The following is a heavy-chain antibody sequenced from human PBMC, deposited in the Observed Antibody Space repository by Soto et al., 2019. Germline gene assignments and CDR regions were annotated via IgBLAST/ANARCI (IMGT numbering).Heavy chain of an antibody. J-gene: IGHJ5*02. V-gene: IGHV1-18*04. D-gene: IGHD4-17*01. CDR2: ISAYSGNT. CDR3: ARGRDYGDSHDWFDP. Sequence: ASVKVSCKASGYTFTSYGISCVRQAPGQGLEWMGWISAYSGNTNYAQKLQGRGTMTTDTSTSTAYMELRSLRSDDTAVYYCARGRDYGDSHDWFDPWGQGTLVTVSS. CDR1: GYTFTSYG.